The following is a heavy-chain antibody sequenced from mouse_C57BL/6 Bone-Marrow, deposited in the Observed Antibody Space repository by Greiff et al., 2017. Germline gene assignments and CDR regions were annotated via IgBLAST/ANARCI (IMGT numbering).Heavy chain of an antibody. CDR1: GYTFTDYY. CDR2: INPNNGGT. J-gene: IGHJ4*01. Sequence: EVQLQQSGPELVKPGASVKISCKASGYTFTDYYMNWVKQSHGKSLEWIGDINPNNGGTSYNQKFKGKATLTVDKSSSTAYMELRSLTSEDSAVYYCASESIYYDYDDAMDYWGQGTSVTVSS. D-gene: IGHD2-4*01. V-gene: IGHV1-26*01. CDR3: ASESIYYDYDDAMDY.